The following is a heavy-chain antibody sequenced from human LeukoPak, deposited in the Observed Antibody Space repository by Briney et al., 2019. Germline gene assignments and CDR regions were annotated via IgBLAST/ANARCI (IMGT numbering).Heavy chain of an antibody. CDR2: IKSKTDGGTT. J-gene: IGHJ4*02. CDR1: GFTFSNAW. CDR3: TTDHTLTGGRVGANYNG. Sequence: KSGGSLRVSCAASGFTFSNAWMSWVRQAPGKGLEWVGRIKSKTDGGTTDSAAPVKGRFTISRDDSKNTLYLQMNSLKTEDTAVYYCTTDHTLTGGRVGANYNGWGQVTLVTVSS. V-gene: IGHV3-15*01. D-gene: IGHD1-26*01.